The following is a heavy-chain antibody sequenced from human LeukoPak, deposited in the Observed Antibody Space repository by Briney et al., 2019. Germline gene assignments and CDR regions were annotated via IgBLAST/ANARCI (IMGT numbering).Heavy chain of an antibody. CDR2: INPSGGST. Sequence: ASVKVSCKASGYTFTSYYMHWVRQAPGQGLEWMGIINPSGGSTSYAQKFQGRVTMTRDTSTSTVYMELSSLRSEDTAVYYGARDLDSSSLEGTYGMDVWGQGTTVTVSS. V-gene: IGHV1-46*01. D-gene: IGHD6-6*01. J-gene: IGHJ6*02. CDR3: ARDLDSSSLEGTYGMDV. CDR1: GYTFTSYY.